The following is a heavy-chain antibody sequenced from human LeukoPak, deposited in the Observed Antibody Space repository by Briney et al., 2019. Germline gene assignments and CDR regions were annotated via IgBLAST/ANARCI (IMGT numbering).Heavy chain of an antibody. D-gene: IGHD2-2*01. CDR2: IIPIFGTA. J-gene: IGHJ4*02. V-gene: IGHV1-69*13. Sequence: SVKVSCKASGGTFSNYAISWVRQAPGQGLEWMGGIIPIFGTANYAQKFQGRVTITADESTSTAYMELSSLRSEDTAVYYCAREGDKKYQLLQFDYWGQGTLVTVSS. CDR1: GGTFSNYA. CDR3: AREGDKKYQLLQFDY.